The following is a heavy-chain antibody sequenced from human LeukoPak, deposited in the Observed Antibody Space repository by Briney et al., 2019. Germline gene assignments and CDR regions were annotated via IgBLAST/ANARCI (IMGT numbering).Heavy chain of an antibody. CDR2: ISGSGDST. Sequence: GGSLRLSCAASGFTFDDYGMSWVRQAPGKGLEWVSSISGSGDSTYYADSVKGRFTISRDNSKNTLYLQTNSLRVEDTAVYYCATGAHSGYWIATFDYWGQGTLVTVSS. J-gene: IGHJ4*02. CDR3: ATGAHSGYWIATFDY. D-gene: IGHD3-22*01. CDR1: GFTFDDYG. V-gene: IGHV3-23*01.